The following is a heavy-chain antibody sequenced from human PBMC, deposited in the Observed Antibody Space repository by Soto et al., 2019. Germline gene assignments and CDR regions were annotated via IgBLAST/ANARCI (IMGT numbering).Heavy chain of an antibody. CDR1: GFTFSRHW. D-gene: IGHD5-12*01. J-gene: IGHJ4*02. CDR2: VNGDGYTT. CDR3: ARVTHTLATILGY. Sequence: EVQLVESGGGLVQPGGSLRLSCAASGFTFSRHWMHWVRQAPGKGLEWVSRVNGDGYTTTYTDSVKGRFTISRDNAKNTLYLQMNSLRVEDTAMYYCARVTHTLATILGYWGQGILVTVSS. V-gene: IGHV3-74*01.